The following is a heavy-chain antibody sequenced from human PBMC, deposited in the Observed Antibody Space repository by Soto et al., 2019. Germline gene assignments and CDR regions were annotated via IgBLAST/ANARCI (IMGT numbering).Heavy chain of an antibody. CDR1: GYTFTSYG. D-gene: IGHD3-3*01. V-gene: IGHV1-18*01. J-gene: IGHJ6*02. Sequence: GASVKVSCKASGYTFTSYGISWVRQAPGQGLEWMGWISAYNGNTNYAQKLQGRVTMTTDTSTSTAYMELRSLRSDDTAVYYCAREPRGGKFLEWSHFYYGMDVWGQGTTVTVSS. CDR3: AREPRGGKFLEWSHFYYGMDV. CDR2: ISAYNGNT.